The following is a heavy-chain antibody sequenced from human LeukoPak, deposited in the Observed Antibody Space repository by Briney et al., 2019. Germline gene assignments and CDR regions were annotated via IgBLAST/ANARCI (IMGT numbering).Heavy chain of an antibody. V-gene: IGHV3-74*01. CDR2: INTDGSST. J-gene: IGHJ3*02. CDR1: GFTFSSYW. D-gene: IGHD2-2*01. CDR3: ARGLRVPAAIRDDAFDI. Sequence: PGGSLRLSCAASGFTFSSYWMHWVRQAPGKGLVWVSRINTDGSSTSYADSVKGRFTISRHNAKNTLYLQMNSLRAEDTAVSYCARGLRVPAAIRDDAFDIWGQGTMVTVSS.